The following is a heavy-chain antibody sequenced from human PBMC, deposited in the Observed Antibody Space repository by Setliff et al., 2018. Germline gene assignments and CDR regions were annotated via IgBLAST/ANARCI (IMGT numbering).Heavy chain of an antibody. CDR2: IKQDGSET. D-gene: IGHD2-2*01. CDR1: GFTFSSYW. J-gene: IGHJ6*03. Sequence: PGGSLRLSCAASGFTFSSYWMNWVRQAPGKGLEWVANIKQDGSETYYADSVKGRFTVSTDSSKNSLYLQMNSLRAEDTAVYYCARSPRPPTSLDYVDVWGDGTMVTVSS. V-gene: IGHV3-7*01. CDR3: ARSPRPPTSLDYVDV.